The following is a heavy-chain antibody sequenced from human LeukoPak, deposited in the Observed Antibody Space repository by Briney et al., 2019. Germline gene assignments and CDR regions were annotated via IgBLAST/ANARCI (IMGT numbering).Heavy chain of an antibody. J-gene: IGHJ4*02. CDR2: ISGSGGST. CDR3: ASLALKYHYYDSSGRWY. D-gene: IGHD3-22*01. CDR1: GFTFSSYA. Sequence: GGSLRLSCAASGFTFSSYAMSWVRQAPGKGLEWVSAISGSGGSTYYADSVKGRFTISRDNSKNTLYLQMNSLRAEDTAVYYCASLALKYHYYDSSGRWYWGQGTLVTVSS. V-gene: IGHV3-23*01.